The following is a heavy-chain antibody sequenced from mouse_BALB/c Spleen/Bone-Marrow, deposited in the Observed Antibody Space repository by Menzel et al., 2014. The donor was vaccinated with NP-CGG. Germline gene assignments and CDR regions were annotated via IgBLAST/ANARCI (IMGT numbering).Heavy chain of an antibody. D-gene: IGHD2-1*01. J-gene: IGHJ2*01. CDR1: GFTFTDHY. CDR2: IRNKANGYTT. CDR3: ARDYSYYFDY. Sequence: EVQGVESGGGLVQPGGFLRLSCATSGFTFTDHYVSWVRQPPGKALEWLGFIRNKANGYTTEYSASVKGRFTISRDNSQSIVYLQMNTLRAEDSATYYCARDYSYYFDYWGQGTTLTVSP. V-gene: IGHV7-3*02.